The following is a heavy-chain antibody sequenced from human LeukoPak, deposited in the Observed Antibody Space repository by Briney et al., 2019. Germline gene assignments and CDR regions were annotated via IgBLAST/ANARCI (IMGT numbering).Heavy chain of an antibody. D-gene: IGHD3-22*01. CDR1: GFTFSSYW. V-gene: IGHV3-74*01. Sequence: GGSLRLSCAASGFTFSSYWMHWVRQAPGKGLVWVSRINTDGSSTSYADSVKGRFTISRDDAKNTLYLQMNSLRAEDTAVYYCARVSRVYYDSSGYPYWGQGTLVTVSS. J-gene: IGHJ4*02. CDR2: INTDGSST. CDR3: ARVSRVYYDSSGYPY.